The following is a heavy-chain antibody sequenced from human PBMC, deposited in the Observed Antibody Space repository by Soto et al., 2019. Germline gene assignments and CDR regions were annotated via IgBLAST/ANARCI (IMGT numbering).Heavy chain of an antibody. Sequence: PGESLKISCKGSGYSFTSYWISWVRQMPGKGLEWMGRIDPSDSYTNYSPSFQGHVTISADKSISTAYLQRSSLKASDTAMYYCAQTGTEVGGDYYFDYWGQGTLVTVSS. V-gene: IGHV5-10-1*01. CDR2: IDPSDSYT. D-gene: IGHD1-1*01. CDR3: AQTGTEVGGDYYFDY. CDR1: GYSFTSYW. J-gene: IGHJ4*02.